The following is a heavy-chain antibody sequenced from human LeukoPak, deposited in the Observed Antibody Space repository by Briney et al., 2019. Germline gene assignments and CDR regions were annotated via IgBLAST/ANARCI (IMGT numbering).Heavy chain of an antibody. CDR1: GYTFTTCG. CDR2: ISGYNGNI. J-gene: IGHJ6*03. CDR3: ARGPIDNIVVVPAAIGYYYYYMDV. V-gene: IGHV1-18*03. Sequence: ASVKVSCKTSGYTFTTCGISWVRQAPGQGLEWMGWISGYNGNIDYGQKFQGRVTMTRDTSISTAYMELSRLRSDDMAVYYCARGPIDNIVVVPAAIGYYYYYMDVWGKGTTVTVSS. D-gene: IGHD2-2*02.